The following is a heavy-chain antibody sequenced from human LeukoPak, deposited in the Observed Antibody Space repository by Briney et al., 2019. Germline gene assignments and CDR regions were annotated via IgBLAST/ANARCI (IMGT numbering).Heavy chain of an antibody. J-gene: IGHJ4*02. Sequence: GASVKVSCRASGYTFTGYYMRWMRQAPGQGLEWMGWINPSTGGTNYAQKFQGRVTMTRDTSITTAYMELTSLRSDDTAVYYCARDPAIYYESDYYFDNWGQGTLVTVSS. V-gene: IGHV1-2*02. CDR3: ARDPAIYYESDYYFDN. D-gene: IGHD3-22*01. CDR1: GYTFTGYY. CDR2: INPSTGGT.